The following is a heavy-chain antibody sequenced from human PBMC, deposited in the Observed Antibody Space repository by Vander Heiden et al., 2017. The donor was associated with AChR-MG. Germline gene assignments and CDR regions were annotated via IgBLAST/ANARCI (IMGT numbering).Heavy chain of an antibody. CDR3: ASSSLVEYSYVGGVFDY. V-gene: IGHV3-30-3*01. D-gene: IGHD5-18*01. Sequence: QVQLVESGGGVVQPGRSLRLSCAASGFTFSSYAMHWVRQAPGKGLEWVAVISYDGSNKYYADSVKGRFTISRDNSKNTLYLQMNSLRAEDTAVYYCASSSLVEYSYVGGVFDYWGQGTLVTVSS. CDR2: ISYDGSNK. CDR1: GFTFSSYA. J-gene: IGHJ4*02.